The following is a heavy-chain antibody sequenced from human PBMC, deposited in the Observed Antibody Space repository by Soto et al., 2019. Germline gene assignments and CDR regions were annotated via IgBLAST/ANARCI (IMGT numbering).Heavy chain of an antibody. CDR2: IYYSGST. D-gene: IGHD1-7*01. CDR3: ARPLELLNWFDP. J-gene: IGHJ5*02. CDR1: GGSISSSSYY. V-gene: IGHV4-39*01. Sequence: SETLSLTCTVSGGSISSSSYYWGWIRQPPGKGLEWIGGIYYSGSTYYHPSLKSRVTISVDTSKNQFSLKLGSVTAADTAVYYCARPLELLNWFDPWGQGTLVTVSS.